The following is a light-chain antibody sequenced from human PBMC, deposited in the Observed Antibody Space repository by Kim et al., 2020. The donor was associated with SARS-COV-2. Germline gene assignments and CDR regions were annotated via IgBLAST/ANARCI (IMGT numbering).Light chain of an antibody. V-gene: IGLV2-14*01. J-gene: IGLJ2*01. CDR2: DVS. CDR1: SSDVGGYNY. CDR3: SSYTSSSTL. Sequence: QSALTQPASVSGSPGQSITISCTGTSSDVGGYNYVSWYQQHPGKAPKLMIYDVSKRPSGVSNRFSGSESGNTASLTISGLQAEDEADYYCSSYTSSSTLFGGGTQLTVL.